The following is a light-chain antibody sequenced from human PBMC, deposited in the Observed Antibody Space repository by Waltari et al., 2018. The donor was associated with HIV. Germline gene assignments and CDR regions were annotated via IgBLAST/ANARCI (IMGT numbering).Light chain of an antibody. CDR3: AAWDDSLNGLWV. CDR1: SSNIGRNT. J-gene: IGLJ3*02. V-gene: IGLV1-44*01. Sequence: SVLTQPPSTSGTPGQRVTISCSGSSSNIGRNTVNWYQHLPGTAPKLLIYGNNQRPSGVPDRFSGSKSGTSASLAISGLQSEDEADYYCAAWDDSLNGLWVFGGGTKLTVL. CDR2: GNN.